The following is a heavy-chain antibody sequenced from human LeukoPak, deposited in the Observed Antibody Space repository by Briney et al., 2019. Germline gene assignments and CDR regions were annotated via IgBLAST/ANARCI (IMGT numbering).Heavy chain of an antibody. V-gene: IGHV1-69*05. Sequence: GSSVKVSCKASGGTFSSYAISWVRQAPGQGLEWMGGTIPIFGTANYAQKFLGRVTITTDESTSTAYMELSSLRSEDTAVYYCARDQTSSSWEDYYYMDAWGKGTTVTVSS. CDR1: GGTFSSYA. J-gene: IGHJ6*03. CDR3: ARDQTSSSWEDYYYMDA. CDR2: TIPIFGTA. D-gene: IGHD6-13*01.